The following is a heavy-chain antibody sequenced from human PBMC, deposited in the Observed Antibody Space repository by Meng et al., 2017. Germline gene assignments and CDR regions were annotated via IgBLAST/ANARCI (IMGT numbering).Heavy chain of an antibody. D-gene: IGHD3-10*01. CDR1: GYTFTSYW. J-gene: IGHJ5*02. V-gene: IGHV5-51*01. CDR3: ARLMVRRLMPNNWFDP. Sequence: GESLKISCKGSGYTFTSYWIGWVRQMPGKGLEWMGIIYPDDSDTRYSPSFQGQVTISADKSISTAYLRWSSLKASDTAMYYCARLMVRRLMPNNWFDPWGQGTLVTVSS. CDR2: IYPDDSDT.